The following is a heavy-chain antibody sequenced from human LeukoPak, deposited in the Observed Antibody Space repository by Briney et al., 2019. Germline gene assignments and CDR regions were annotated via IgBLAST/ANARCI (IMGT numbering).Heavy chain of an antibody. CDR2: IIPIFGTA. V-gene: IGHV1-69*13. Sequence: SVTVPCKASGGTFSSYAISWVRQAPGQGLEWMGGIIPIFGTANYAQKFQGRVTITADESMSTAYMELSSLRSEDTAVYYCAGSPYYYGMDVWGQGTTVTVSS. J-gene: IGHJ6*02. CDR3: AGSPYYYGMDV. CDR1: GGTFSSYA.